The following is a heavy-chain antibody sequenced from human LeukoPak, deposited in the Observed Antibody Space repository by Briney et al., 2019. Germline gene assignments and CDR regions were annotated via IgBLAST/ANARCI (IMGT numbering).Heavy chain of an antibody. Sequence: ASVKVSCKASGYTFTSYGISWVRQAPGQGLEWGGWITAYNGNTNYAQKLQGRVTMTTDTSTSTAYMELRSLRSDDTAVYYCARDQVYCSSTSCYAEIDYWGQGTLVTVSS. CDR3: ARDQVYCSSTSCYAEIDY. J-gene: IGHJ4*02. CDR2: ITAYNGNT. V-gene: IGHV1-18*01. D-gene: IGHD2-2*01. CDR1: GYTFTSYG.